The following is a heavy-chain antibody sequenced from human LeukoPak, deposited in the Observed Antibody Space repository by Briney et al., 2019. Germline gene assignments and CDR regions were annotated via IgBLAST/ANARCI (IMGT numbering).Heavy chain of an antibody. CDR3: ARVPLLEVGATIFDY. D-gene: IGHD1-26*01. V-gene: IGHV4-59*12. Sequence: SETLSLTCTVSGGSISSYYWSWIRQPPGKGLEWIGYIYYSGSTNYNPSLKSRVTISVDTSKNQFSLKLSSVTAADTAVYYCARVPLLEVGATIFDYWGQGTLVTVSS. CDR1: GGSISSYY. J-gene: IGHJ4*02. CDR2: IYYSGST.